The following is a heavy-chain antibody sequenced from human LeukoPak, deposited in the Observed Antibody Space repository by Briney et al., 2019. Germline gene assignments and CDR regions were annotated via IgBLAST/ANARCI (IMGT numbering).Heavy chain of an antibody. CDR1: GFTFSSYS. D-gene: IGHD3-10*01. CDR3: ARGWFGESYLATNH. J-gene: IGHJ4*02. Sequence: PGGSLRLSCAASGFTFSSYSMNWVRQAPGKGLEWVSSISSSSSYIYYADSVKGRFTISRDNAKNSLYLQMNSLRAEDTAVYYCARGWFGESYLATNHWGQGTLVTVSS. V-gene: IGHV3-21*01. CDR2: ISSSSSYI.